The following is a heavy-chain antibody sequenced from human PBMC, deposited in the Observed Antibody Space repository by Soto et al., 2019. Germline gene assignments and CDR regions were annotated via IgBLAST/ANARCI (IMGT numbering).Heavy chain of an antibody. CDR1: GGSISSSSYY. V-gene: IGHV4-39*02. Sequence: KTSETLSLTCTVSGGSISSSSYYWGWIRQPPGKGLEWIGSIYYSGYTYYNPSLKSRVTISVDTSKNQFSLKLSSVTAADTAVYYCAREEVAYFGSGSNNWFDPWGQGTLVT. J-gene: IGHJ5*02. D-gene: IGHD3-10*01. CDR3: AREEVAYFGSGSNNWFDP. CDR2: IYYSGYT.